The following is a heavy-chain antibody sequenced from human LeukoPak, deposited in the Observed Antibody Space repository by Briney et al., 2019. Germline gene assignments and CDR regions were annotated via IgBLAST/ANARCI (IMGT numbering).Heavy chain of an antibody. D-gene: IGHD6-6*01. CDR2: INPNSGGT. CDR1: GYTFTVYY. CDR3: ARDRIAARMDV. V-gene: IGHV1-2*02. Sequence: ASVTVSFTASGYTFTVYYMHWVRQAPGQGLEWMGWINPNSGGTNYAQKFQGRVTMTRDTSISTAYMELSRLRSDDTAVYYCARDRIAARMDVWGKGTTVTVSS. J-gene: IGHJ6*03.